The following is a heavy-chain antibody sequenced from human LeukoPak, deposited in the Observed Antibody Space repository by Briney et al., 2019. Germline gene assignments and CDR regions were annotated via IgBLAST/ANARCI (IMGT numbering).Heavy chain of an antibody. CDR1: GGSISGSNYY. Sequence: PSETLSLTCTVSGGSISGSNYYWGWIRQPPGKGLEWIGSIYYSGSTYYNPSLKSRVTISVDTSKNQFSLKLSSVTAADTAVYYCAREADILTGYYRARGGWFDPWGQGTLVTVSS. D-gene: IGHD3-9*01. J-gene: IGHJ5*02. V-gene: IGHV4-39*07. CDR3: AREADILTGYYRARGGWFDP. CDR2: IYYSGST.